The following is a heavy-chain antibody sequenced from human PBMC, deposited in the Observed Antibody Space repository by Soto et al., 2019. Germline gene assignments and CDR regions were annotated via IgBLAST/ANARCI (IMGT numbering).Heavy chain of an antibody. CDR1: GYRFTRYN. J-gene: IGHJ3*02. D-gene: IGHD4-17*01. V-gene: IGHV1-8*01. CDR2: THGGDGYT. Sequence: ASVKGSCKASGYRFTRYNIHWVRQAPGQGLEWVGWTHGGDGYTGYAQKFQGRVTMTRNTSISTAYMELSSLRSEDTAVYYCARRPDHGDYGDAFDIWGQGTMVTVSS. CDR3: ARRPDHGDYGDAFDI.